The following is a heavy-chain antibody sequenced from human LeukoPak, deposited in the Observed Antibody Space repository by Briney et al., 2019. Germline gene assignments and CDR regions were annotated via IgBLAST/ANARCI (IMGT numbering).Heavy chain of an antibody. V-gene: IGHV3-33*01. CDR3: ARIGGDRHPIEY. Sequence: PGRSLRLSCAASGFTFSSYGMHWVRQAPGKGLEWVVVIWYDGSNKYYADSVKGRFTISRDNSKNTLYLQMNSLRAEDTAVYYCARIGGDRHPIEYWGQGTLVTVSS. CDR2: IWYDGSNK. D-gene: IGHD2-21*02. CDR1: GFTFSSYG. J-gene: IGHJ4*02.